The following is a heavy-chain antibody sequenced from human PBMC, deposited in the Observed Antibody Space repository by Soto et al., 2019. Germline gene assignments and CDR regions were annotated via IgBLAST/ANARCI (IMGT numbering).Heavy chain of an antibody. CDR3: AKESTSGTTPDY. V-gene: IGHV3-23*01. CDR1: GLTFSSYV. CDR2: ITGSGVST. D-gene: IGHD2-2*01. J-gene: IGHJ4*02. Sequence: GGSLRLSCAASGLTFSSYVMTWVRQAPGKGLEWVSAITGSGVSTYYADSVKGRFTISRDNSRNTLYLQMNSLRAEDTAVFYCAKESTSGTTPDYWGQGTLVTVSS.